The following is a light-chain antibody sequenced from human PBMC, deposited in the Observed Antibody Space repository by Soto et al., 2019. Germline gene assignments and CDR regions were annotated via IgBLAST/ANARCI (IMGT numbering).Light chain of an antibody. CDR3: SSYTTSSTYV. J-gene: IGLJ1*01. CDR1: SSDVGSYNY. CDR2: EVS. V-gene: IGLV2-14*01. Sequence: QSALTQPASVSGSPGQSTTISCTGTSSDVGSYNYVSWYQQHPGRAPRLMIYEVSNRPSGVSNRFSGSKSGNTASLTISGLQAEDEADYYCSSYTTSSTYVFGPGTKATVL.